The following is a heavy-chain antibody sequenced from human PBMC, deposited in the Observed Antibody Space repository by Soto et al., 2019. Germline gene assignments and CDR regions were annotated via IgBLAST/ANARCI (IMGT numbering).Heavy chain of an antibody. V-gene: IGHV1-69*08. D-gene: IGHD3-10*01. J-gene: IGHJ6*02. CDR1: GGTFSSYT. Sequence: QVQLVQSGAEVKKPGSSVKVSCKASGGTFSSYTISWVRQAPGQGLEWMGRIIPILGIANYAQKFQGRVSITADKSTSTAYMELSSLRSEDTAVYYCARDPYYYGSGSYGSGYYYGMYVWGQGTTVTFSS. CDR2: IIPILGIA. CDR3: ARDPYYYGSGSYGSGYYYGMYV.